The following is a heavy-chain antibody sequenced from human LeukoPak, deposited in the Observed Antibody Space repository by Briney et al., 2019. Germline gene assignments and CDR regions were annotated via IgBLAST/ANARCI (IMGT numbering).Heavy chain of an antibody. CDR2: IKQDGSEK. Sequence: GGSLRLSCAASGFTCSSYWMSWVRQAPGKGLEWVANIKQDGSEKYYVDSVKGRFTISRDNAKNSLHLQMNSLRAEDTAVYYCARGGYSGYDNDYWGQGTLVTVSS. CDR3: ARGGYSGYDNDY. V-gene: IGHV3-7*01. CDR1: GFTCSSYW. J-gene: IGHJ4*02. D-gene: IGHD5-12*01.